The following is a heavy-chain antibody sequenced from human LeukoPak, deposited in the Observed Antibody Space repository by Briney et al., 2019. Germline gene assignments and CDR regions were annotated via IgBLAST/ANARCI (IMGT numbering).Heavy chain of an antibody. J-gene: IGHJ4*02. Sequence: PGGSLRLSCAASGFTFSSYAMNWVRQAPGKGLEWVSAISPRDTNTFYADSVKGRFTISRDNSKNTLYLQMNSLRAEDTAVYYCTKSGGYSFSDCWGQGTLVTVSS. CDR1: GFTFSSYA. CDR2: ISPRDTNT. D-gene: IGHD5-12*01. V-gene: IGHV3-23*01. CDR3: TKSGGYSFSDC.